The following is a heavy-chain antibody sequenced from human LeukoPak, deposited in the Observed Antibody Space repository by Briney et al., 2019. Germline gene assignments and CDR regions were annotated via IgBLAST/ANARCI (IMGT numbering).Heavy chain of an antibody. CDR1: GGSISSYY. CDR2: IYTSGST. V-gene: IGHV4-4*07. J-gene: IGHJ4*02. Sequence: SETLSLTCTVSGGSISSYYWSWIRQPAGKGLEWIGRIYTSGSTNYNPSLKSRVTISVDTSKNQFSLKLSSVTAANTAVYYCARDRLDSSSWYFYYFDYWGQGTLVTVSS. CDR3: ARDRLDSSSWYFYYFDY. D-gene: IGHD6-13*01.